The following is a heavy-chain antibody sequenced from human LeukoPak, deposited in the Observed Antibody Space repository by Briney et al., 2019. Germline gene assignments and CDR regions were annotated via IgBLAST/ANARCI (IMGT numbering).Heavy chain of an antibody. CDR2: ISGSGYAI. CDR1: GFTFSDYH. J-gene: IGHJ4*02. Sequence: GGSLRLSCAASGFTFSDYHISWIRQAPGKGLEWVSHISGSGYAIYYADSVKGRFTISRDNAKNSLYLQMNNLRADDTAVYYCARLSGTYSRGGDYWGQGTLVTVSS. D-gene: IGHD1-26*01. V-gene: IGHV3-11*01. CDR3: ARLSGTYSRGGDY.